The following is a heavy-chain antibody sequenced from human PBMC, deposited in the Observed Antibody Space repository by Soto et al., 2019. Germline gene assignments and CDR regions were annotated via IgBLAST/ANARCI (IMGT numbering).Heavy chain of an antibody. D-gene: IGHD2-15*01. CDR1: GYTFTNFG. J-gene: IGHJ4*02. CDR2: ISAYNGNT. V-gene: IGHV1-18*01. CDR3: PGVGTPLAY. Sequence: ASVKVSCKASGYTFTNFGISWVRQAPGQGLEWMGWISAYNGNTNYAQKFQGRVTMTTDTSTSTAYMEVRSLRFDDTAVYYCPGVGTPLAYWGPGTLVTVSS.